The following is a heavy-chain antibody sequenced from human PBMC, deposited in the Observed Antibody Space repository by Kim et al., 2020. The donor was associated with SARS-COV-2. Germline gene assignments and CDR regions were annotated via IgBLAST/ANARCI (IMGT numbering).Heavy chain of an antibody. CDR1: GFTFNIYS. Sequence: GGSLRLSCAASGFTFNIYSMNWVRQAPGKGLEWVSYINTRSTTIYSADSVKGRFTISRDNAKNSLYLQMNSLRDDDTAVYYCATGMGYYASGTYYCFDSWGQGTLVTVSS. V-gene: IGHV3-48*02. J-gene: IGHJ4*02. D-gene: IGHD3-10*01. CDR2: INTRSTTI. CDR3: ATGMGYYASGTYYCFDS.